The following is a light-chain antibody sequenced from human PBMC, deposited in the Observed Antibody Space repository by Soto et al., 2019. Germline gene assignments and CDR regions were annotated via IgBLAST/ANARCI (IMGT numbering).Light chain of an antibody. CDR1: SSDVGNYDY. V-gene: IGLV2-14*01. Sequence: QSALTQPASVSGSPGQSITISCTGTSSDVGNYDYVSWYQQHPGKAPKLMIFEVSDRPSGVSNRFSGSKSGNTASLTISGLQADDEADYYCSSYMSSFSHVFGTGTKLTV. CDR3: SSYMSSFSHV. J-gene: IGLJ1*01. CDR2: EVS.